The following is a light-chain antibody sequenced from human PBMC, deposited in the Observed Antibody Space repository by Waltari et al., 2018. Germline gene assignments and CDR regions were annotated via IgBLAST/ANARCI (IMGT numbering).Light chain of an antibody. J-gene: IGLJ3*02. CDR2: EDN. CDR1: SGSIDSNY. Sequence: NFMLTQPHSVSESPGKTVPISCTRSSGSIDSNYVQWYQQRPGGSPTTVIYEDNQRPSGVPDRFSGSIDSSSNSASLTISGLKTEDEADYYCQSYDSSSWVFGGGTKLTVL. V-gene: IGLV6-57*01. CDR3: QSYDSSSWV.